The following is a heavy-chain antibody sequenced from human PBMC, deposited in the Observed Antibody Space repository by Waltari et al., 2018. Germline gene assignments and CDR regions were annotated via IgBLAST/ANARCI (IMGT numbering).Heavy chain of an antibody. D-gene: IGHD3-10*01. CDR3: ARIPSFYGYGMDV. CDR2: IDWVDDK. CDR1: GFSLSTSGTG. J-gene: IGHJ6*02. Sequence: QVTLRESGPALVKPTQTLTLTCTFSGFSLSTSGTGVSWIRQPPGKALEWLALIDWVDDKYYSTSLKTRLTISKDTSKNQVVLTMTNMDPVDTATYYCARIPSFYGYGMDVWGQGTTVTVSS. V-gene: IGHV2-70*01.